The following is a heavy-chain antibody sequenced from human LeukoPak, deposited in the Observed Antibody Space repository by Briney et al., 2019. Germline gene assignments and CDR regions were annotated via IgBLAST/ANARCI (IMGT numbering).Heavy chain of an antibody. J-gene: IGHJ1*01. CDR2: ISGSGGST. V-gene: IGHV3-23*01. CDR3: AKDGGFVVVHAEYFQH. CDR1: GFTFSSYA. D-gene: IGHD2-2*01. Sequence: GGSLRLSCAASGFTFSSYAMSWVRQAPGKGLEWVSAISGSGGSTYYADSVKGRFTISRDNSKNTLYLQMNSLRAEDTAVYYCAKDGGFVVVHAEYFQHWGQGTLVTVSS.